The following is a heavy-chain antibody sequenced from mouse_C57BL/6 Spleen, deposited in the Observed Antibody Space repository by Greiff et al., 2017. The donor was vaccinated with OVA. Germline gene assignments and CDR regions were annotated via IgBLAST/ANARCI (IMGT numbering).Heavy chain of an antibody. CDR1: GYTFTSYW. Sequence: QVQLQQSGAELVRPGSSVKLSCKASGYTFTSYWMHWVKQRPIQGLEWIGNIDPSDSETHYNQKFKDKATLTVDKSSSTAYMQLSSLTSEDSAVYYCARSYYDYDDDGPAWFAYWGQGTLVTVSA. CDR3: ARSYYDYDDDGPAWFAY. V-gene: IGHV1-52*01. J-gene: IGHJ3*01. D-gene: IGHD2-4*01. CDR2: IDPSDSET.